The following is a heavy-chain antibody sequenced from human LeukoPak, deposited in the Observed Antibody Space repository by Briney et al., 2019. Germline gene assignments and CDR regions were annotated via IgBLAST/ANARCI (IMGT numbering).Heavy chain of an antibody. CDR1: GFTFSSYS. CDR3: ARDQVVTTVTTPFDY. D-gene: IGHD4-11*01. Sequence: GGSLRLSCAASGFTFSSYSMNWVRQAPGKGLEWVSYISSSSSTIYYADSVKGRFTIPRDNAKNSLYLQMNSLRAEDTAVYYCARDQVVTTVTTPFDYWGQGTLVTVPS. J-gene: IGHJ4*02. CDR2: ISSSSSTI. V-gene: IGHV3-48*01.